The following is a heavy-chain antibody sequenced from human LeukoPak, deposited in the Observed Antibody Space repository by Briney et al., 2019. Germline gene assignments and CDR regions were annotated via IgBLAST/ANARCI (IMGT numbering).Heavy chain of an antibody. CDR2: IDRSGRT. CDR3: ARGSATGLAY. Sequence: PSETLSLTCAVYGGSFSGYSWTWIRQPPGKGLEWIGEIDRSGRTNYNPALKSRLTISVDTSKNQFSLKLSSVTAADTAVYYCARGSATGLAYWGQGTLVTVSS. V-gene: IGHV4-34*01. J-gene: IGHJ4*02. D-gene: IGHD1-1*01. CDR1: GGSFSGYS.